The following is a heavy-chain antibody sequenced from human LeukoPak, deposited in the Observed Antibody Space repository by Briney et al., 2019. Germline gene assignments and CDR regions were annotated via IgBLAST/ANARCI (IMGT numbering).Heavy chain of an antibody. CDR2: MNPNSGNT. V-gene: IGHV1-8*02. Sequence: GASAKVSCKASGYTFISYGISWVRQATGQGLEWMGWMNPNSGNTGYAQKFQGRVTMTRNTSISTAYMELSSLRSEDTAVYYCARRGHGGDFDYWGQGTLVTVSS. D-gene: IGHD4-23*01. J-gene: IGHJ4*02. CDR1: GYTFISYG. CDR3: ARRGHGGDFDY.